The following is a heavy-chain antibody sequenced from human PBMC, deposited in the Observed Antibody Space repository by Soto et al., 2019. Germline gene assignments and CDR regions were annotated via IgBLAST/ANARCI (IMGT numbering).Heavy chain of an antibody. CDR1: GLTFSTYA. J-gene: IGHJ6*02. V-gene: IGHV3-30-3*01. CDR2: ISYDGSNE. Sequence: GPSLKLSPQASGLTFSTYAMHCVRQSPGKGLEWVALISYDGSNEYYADSVKGRFTIPRDNSKNTLYLQMNSLRTEDTAVYYCARGDRTGYYYYGMDVWGQGT. CDR3: ARGDRTGYYYYGMDV. D-gene: IGHD2-21*02.